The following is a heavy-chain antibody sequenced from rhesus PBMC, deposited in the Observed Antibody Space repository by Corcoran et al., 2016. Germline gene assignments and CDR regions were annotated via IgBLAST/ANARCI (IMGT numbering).Heavy chain of an antibody. CDR2: IYGSGGST. J-gene: IGHJ4*01. CDR3: ARDHCTSTTCYAFYFDY. CDR1: GGSISSSNW. V-gene: IGHV4-93*01. Sequence: QVQLQESGPAVVKPSETLSLTCAVSGGSISSSNWWSWIRQSPGKGLEWIGGIYGSGGSTEYNPSLNGRVTISKDPSKTQFSLKLSSVTAADTAVYYCARDHCTSTTCYAFYFDYWGQGVLVTVSS. D-gene: IGHD2-2*01.